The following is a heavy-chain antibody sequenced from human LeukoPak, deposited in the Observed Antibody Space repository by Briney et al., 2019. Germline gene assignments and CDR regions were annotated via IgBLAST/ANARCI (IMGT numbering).Heavy chain of an antibody. V-gene: IGHV3-7*03. J-gene: IGHJ4*02. CDR1: GFTFSSYS. D-gene: IGHD6-19*01. CDR2: IKQDGSEK. CDR3: ARVLGQQWLARPTIFDY. Sequence: GGSLRLSCAASGFTFSSYSMNWVRQAPGKGLEWVANIKQDGSEKYYVDSVKGRFTISRDNAKNSLYLQMNSLRAEDTAVYYCARVLGQQWLARPTIFDYWGQGTLVTVSS.